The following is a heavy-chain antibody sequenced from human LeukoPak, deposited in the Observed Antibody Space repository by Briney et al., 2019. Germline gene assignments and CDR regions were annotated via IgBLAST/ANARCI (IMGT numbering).Heavy chain of an antibody. CDR2: INPNTDDG. CDR3: ARTTSFTASGYDY. V-gene: IGHV1-8*03. Sequence: GASVKVSCKASGYTFTSYHINWVRQAPGQGLEWMGWINPNTDDGGYAQKFQGRLIITSDTSISTAYMELGSPRSEDTAVYFCARTTSFTASGYDYWGQGTLVTVSS. J-gene: IGHJ4*02. D-gene: IGHD6-25*01. CDR1: GYTFTSYH.